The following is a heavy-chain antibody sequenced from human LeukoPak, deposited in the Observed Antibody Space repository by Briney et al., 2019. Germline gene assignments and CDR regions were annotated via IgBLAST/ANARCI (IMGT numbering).Heavy chain of an antibody. V-gene: IGHV3-74*01. J-gene: IGHJ4*02. D-gene: IGHD2-15*01. CDR3: ARVGSLGYCSGGSCPGDY. CDR2: INSDGSST. Sequence: GGSLRLSCAASGFTFSSYWMHWVRQAPGKGLVWVSRINSDGSSTSYADSVKGRFTISRDNAKNTLYLQMNSLRAEDTAVYYCARVGSLGYCSGGSCPGDYWGQGTLVTVSS. CDR1: GFTFSSYW.